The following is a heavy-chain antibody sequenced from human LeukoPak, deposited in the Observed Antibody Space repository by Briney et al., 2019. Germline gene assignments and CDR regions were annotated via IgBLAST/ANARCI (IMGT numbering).Heavy chain of an antibody. CDR3: ARSYSSSWATYFDY. CDR1: GGSISSSSYY. J-gene: IGHJ4*02. V-gene: IGHV4-61*02. CDR2: IYTSGST. Sequence: PSETLSLTCTVSGGSISSSSYYWSWIRQPAGKGLEWIGRIYTSGSTNYNPSLKSRVTMPVDTSKNQFSLKLSSVTAADTAVYYCARSYSSSWATYFDYWGQGTLVTVSS. D-gene: IGHD6-13*01.